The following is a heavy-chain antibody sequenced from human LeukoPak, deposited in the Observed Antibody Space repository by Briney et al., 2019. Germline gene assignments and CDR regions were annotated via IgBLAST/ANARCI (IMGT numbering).Heavy chain of an antibody. J-gene: IGHJ4*02. D-gene: IGHD2-15*01. V-gene: IGHV3-23*01. CDR1: GFSFSSYA. CDR2: MSSSDDGR. CDR3: AKAPVTSCRGAFCYPFDS. Sequence: GGSLRLSCATSGFSFSSYAMSWVRQAPGKGLEWVSAMSSSDDGRYYAASVRGRFTISRDTSRSTLYLQMNSLRAEDAAVYYCAKAPVTSCRGAFCYPFDSWGQGTLVTVSS.